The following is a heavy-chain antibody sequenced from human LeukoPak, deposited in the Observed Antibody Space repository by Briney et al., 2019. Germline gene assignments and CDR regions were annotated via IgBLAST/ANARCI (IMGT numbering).Heavy chain of an antibody. CDR2: IYHRGSA. Sequence: SETLSLTCTVSGDSISNYYWSWIRQPPGKGLEWIGYIYHRGSANYNPSLKSRVAISLDTSKNQFSLRLSSVTAADTAVYFCARAGNYYTSGSYLGYWGQGTLVTVSS. D-gene: IGHD3-10*01. V-gene: IGHV4-59*01. CDR1: GDSISNYY. J-gene: IGHJ4*02. CDR3: ARAGNYYTSGSYLGY.